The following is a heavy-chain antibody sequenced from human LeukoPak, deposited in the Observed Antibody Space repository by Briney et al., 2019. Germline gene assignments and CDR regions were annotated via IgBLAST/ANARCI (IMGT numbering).Heavy chain of an antibody. CDR1: GFSFKDYA. D-gene: IGHD6-6*01. Sequence: GGSLRLSCAASGFSFKDYAMHWVRQAPGQGLEWMGWINPNSGGTNYAQKFQGRVTMTRDTSISTAYMELSRLRSDDTAVYYCARKPYSSSSFDYWGQGTLVTVSS. CDR3: ARKPYSSSSFDY. CDR2: INPNSGGT. V-gene: IGHV1-2*02. J-gene: IGHJ4*02.